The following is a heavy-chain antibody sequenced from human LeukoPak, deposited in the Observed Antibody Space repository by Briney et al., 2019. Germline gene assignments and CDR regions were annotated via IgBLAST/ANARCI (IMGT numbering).Heavy chain of an antibody. Sequence: GGSLRLSCAASGFDFRAFYMHWVRQASGRGLEWIGLIRSRPSGYTTVYAASVKGRFTISRDDSRNTAYLQMNSLKAEDTAVYYCTRQDCRGGSCSYVDYWGQGTLVTVSS. V-gene: IGHV3-73*01. D-gene: IGHD2-15*01. J-gene: IGHJ4*02. CDR2: IRSRPSGYTT. CDR1: GFDFRAFY. CDR3: TRQDCRGGSCSYVDY.